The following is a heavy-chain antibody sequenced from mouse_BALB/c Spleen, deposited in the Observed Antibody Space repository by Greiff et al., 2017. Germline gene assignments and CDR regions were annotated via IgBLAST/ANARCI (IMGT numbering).Heavy chain of an antibody. CDR1: GYTFTDYA. CDR3: ARGGYGSPFDY. CDR2: ISTYYGNT. J-gene: IGHJ2*01. Sequence: QVQLKESGPELVRPGVSVKISCKGSGYTFTDYAMHWVKQSHAKSLEWIGVISTYYGNTNYNQKFKGKATMTVDKSSSTAYMELARLTSEDSAIYYCARGGYGSPFDYWGQGTTLTVSS. V-gene: IGHV1-67*01. D-gene: IGHD1-1*01.